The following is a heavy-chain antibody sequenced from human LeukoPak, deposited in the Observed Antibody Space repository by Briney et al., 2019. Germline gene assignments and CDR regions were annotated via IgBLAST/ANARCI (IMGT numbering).Heavy chain of an antibody. V-gene: IGHV3-23*01. CDR1: GFTFSNYA. CDR3: AKWGDYDVLTGYYVFDY. Sequence: GGSLRLSCAASGFTFSNYAMSWVRQAPGKGLEWVSAITGSGGNTYYADSVKGRFTISRDNSKNTVFLQMNSLRAEDTAVYYCAKWGDYDVLTGYYVFDYWGQGTLVTVSS. J-gene: IGHJ4*02. CDR2: ITGSGGNT. D-gene: IGHD3-9*01.